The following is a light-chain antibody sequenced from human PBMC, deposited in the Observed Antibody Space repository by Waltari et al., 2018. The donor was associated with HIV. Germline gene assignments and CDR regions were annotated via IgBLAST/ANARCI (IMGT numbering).Light chain of an antibody. Sequence: QSALTQPASVSGSPGQSITISCTGTSSDVWGYNLVSWYQQHPGKAPKLMIYEVSKRPSGVSNRVSGSKSGNTASLTISGLQAEDEADYYCCAYAGSTTYVIFGGGTKLTVL. J-gene: IGLJ2*01. V-gene: IGLV2-23*02. CDR1: SSDVWGYNL. CDR2: EVS. CDR3: CAYAGSTTYVI.